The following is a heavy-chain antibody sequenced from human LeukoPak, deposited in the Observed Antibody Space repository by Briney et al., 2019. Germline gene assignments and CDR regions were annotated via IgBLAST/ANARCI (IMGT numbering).Heavy chain of an antibody. CDR1: GYTFTGYY. V-gene: IGHV1-2*06. D-gene: IGHD6-13*01. Sequence: GASVKVSCKASGYTFTGYYMHWVRQAPGQGLEWMGRINPNSGGTNYAQKFQGRVTMTRDRSISTAYMELSSLRSDDTAVYYCARDQGGIAAVDYWGQGTLVTVSS. CDR3: ARDQGGIAAVDY. J-gene: IGHJ4*02. CDR2: INPNSGGT.